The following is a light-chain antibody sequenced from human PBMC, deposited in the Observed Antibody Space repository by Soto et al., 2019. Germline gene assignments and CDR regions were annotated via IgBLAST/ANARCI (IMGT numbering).Light chain of an antibody. Sequence: QSVLTQPASVSGSPGQSITVSCTGTSSDVGGYKYVSWYQQHPGKAPKLMIFEVSNRPSGVSDRFSGSKSGNTASLTISGLQAEDEAHYFCSSYTSTSSPVVFGGGTKLTVL. CDR1: SSDVGGYKY. J-gene: IGLJ2*01. CDR2: EVS. V-gene: IGLV2-14*01. CDR3: SSYTSTSSPVV.